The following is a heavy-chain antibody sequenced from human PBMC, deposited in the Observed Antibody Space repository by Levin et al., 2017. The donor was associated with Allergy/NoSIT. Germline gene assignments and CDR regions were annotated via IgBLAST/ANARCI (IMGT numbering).Heavy chain of an antibody. D-gene: IGHD5-12*01. CDR3: AREVLGGYVHP. Sequence: ASVKVSCKASGYTFNRYGITWVRQAPGQGLAWMGWISADNGDTYLAQNFQGRVTMTTDTSTNTVHMEIRSLRSDDTAVYYCAREVLGGYVHPWGQGTLVTVSS. CDR2: ISADNGDT. V-gene: IGHV1-18*01. CDR1: GYTFNRYG. J-gene: IGHJ5*02.